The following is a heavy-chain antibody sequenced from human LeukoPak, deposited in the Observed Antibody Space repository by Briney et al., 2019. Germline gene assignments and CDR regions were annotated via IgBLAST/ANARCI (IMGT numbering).Heavy chain of an antibody. J-gene: IGHJ6*04. CDR2: INPNSGGT. V-gene: IGHV1-2*04. CDR3: ARHGFGELSSYGMDV. CDR1: GYTFTGYY. Sequence: ASVKVSCKASGYTFTGYYMHWVRQAPGQGLEWMGWINPNSGGTNYAQKFQGWATMTRDTSISTAYMELSRLRSDDTAVYYCARHGFGELSSYGMDVWGKGTTVTVSS. D-gene: IGHD3-10*01.